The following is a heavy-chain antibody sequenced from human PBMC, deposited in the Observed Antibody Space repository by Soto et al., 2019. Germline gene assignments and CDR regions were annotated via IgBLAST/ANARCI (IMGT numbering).Heavy chain of an antibody. CDR3: ARGFLTGTYYFHY. V-gene: IGHV3-33*01. Sequence: SLRLSCAASGFTFSSYGMHWVRQAPGKGLEWVAVIWYDGSNKYYADSVKGRFTISRDNSKNTLYLQMNSLRAEDTAVYYCARGFLTGTYYFHYWGQGTLVTVSS. D-gene: IGHD1-20*01. CDR2: IWYDGSNK. J-gene: IGHJ4*02. CDR1: GFTFSSYG.